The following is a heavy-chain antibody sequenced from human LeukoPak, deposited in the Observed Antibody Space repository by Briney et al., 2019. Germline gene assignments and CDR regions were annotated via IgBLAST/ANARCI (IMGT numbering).Heavy chain of an antibody. D-gene: IGHD6-13*01. CDR2: ISSTSDAI. CDR1: GFTFSSYG. Sequence: GGSLRLSCAASGFTFSSYGMSWVRQAPGKGREWVSSISSTSDAIYYADSVMGRFTISRDNAKSSLYLQMNSLRAEDTAVYYCARVHSSSWYVGNWFDPWGQGTLVTVSS. CDR3: ARVHSSSWYVGNWFDP. J-gene: IGHJ5*02. V-gene: IGHV3-21*01.